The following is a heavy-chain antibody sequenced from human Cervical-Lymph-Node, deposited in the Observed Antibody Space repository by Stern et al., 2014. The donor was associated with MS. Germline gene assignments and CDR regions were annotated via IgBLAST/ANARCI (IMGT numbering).Heavy chain of an antibody. CDR1: GYTFTNYY. V-gene: IGHV1-46*01. CDR3: TRAVGGVGRE. Sequence: QMQLVQSGPEVKKPGASVMVSCKTSGYTFTNYYIHWVRQAPGQGLEWMGIINPNGSVTASAQKFQGRLTMTRDTSTTTVYMRLITLTSEDTAMYYCTRAVGGVGREWGQVTLVFVSS. D-gene: IGHD3-16*01. J-gene: IGHJ4*02. CDR2: INPNGSVT.